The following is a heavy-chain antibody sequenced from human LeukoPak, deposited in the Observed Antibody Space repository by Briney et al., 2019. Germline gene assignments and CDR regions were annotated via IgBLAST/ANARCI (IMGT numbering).Heavy chain of an antibody. Sequence: GASVKVSCKASGYTFTGCYMHWVRQAPGQGLVWMGWINPNSGGTNYAQKFQGRVTMTRDTSISTAYMELSRLRSDDTAVYYCARGSTVSPHLWGQGTMVTVSS. CDR3: ARGSTVSPHL. J-gene: IGHJ3*01. D-gene: IGHD4-17*01. CDR1: GYTFTGCY. V-gene: IGHV1-2*02. CDR2: INPNSGGT.